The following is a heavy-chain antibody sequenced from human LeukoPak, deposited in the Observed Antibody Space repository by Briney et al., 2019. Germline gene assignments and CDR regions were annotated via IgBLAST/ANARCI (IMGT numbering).Heavy chain of an antibody. CDR3: ARVPRVVVPAAMLGDENWFDP. V-gene: IGHV1-18*01. D-gene: IGHD2-2*01. J-gene: IGHJ5*02. CDR2: ISAYNGNT. Sequence: ASVKVSCKASGYTFTSYGISWVRQAPGQGLEWMGWISAYNGNTNYAQKLQGRVTMTTDTSTSTAYMELRSLRSDDTAVYYCARVPRVVVPAAMLGDENWFDPWGQGTLVTVSS. CDR1: GYTFTSYG.